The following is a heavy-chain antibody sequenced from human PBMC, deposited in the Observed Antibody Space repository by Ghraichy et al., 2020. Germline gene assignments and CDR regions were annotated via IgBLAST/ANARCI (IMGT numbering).Heavy chain of an antibody. D-gene: IGHD3-10*01. CDR1: GLTFSSYW. J-gene: IGHJ4*02. V-gene: IGHV3-74*01. CDR3: STSPRADRGNY. Sequence: GGSLRLSCAASGLTFSSYWMHWVRQAPGKGPEWVSNIKTDGSTTNYADSVRGRFTISRDNAKNTLYLQMNSLRADDTAVYYCSTSPRADRGNYWGQGTLVTVSS. CDR2: IKTDGSTT.